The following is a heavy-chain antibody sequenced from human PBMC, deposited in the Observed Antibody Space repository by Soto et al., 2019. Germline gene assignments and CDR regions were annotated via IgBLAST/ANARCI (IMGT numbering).Heavy chain of an antibody. CDR3: ARDRLWRFGESSHYSMDV. V-gene: IGHV1-18*04. J-gene: IGHJ6*02. CDR2: VSTYNGNI. Sequence: PSVKVSCKASGYTFTSNGISWVRQAPGQGLEWMGWVSTYNGNIRYAQKVQGRVDMTTDTATSTAYMELRSLRSDDTAVYYCARDRLWRFGESSHYSMDVWGQGTTVTVSS. CDR1: GYTFTSNG. D-gene: IGHD3-10*01.